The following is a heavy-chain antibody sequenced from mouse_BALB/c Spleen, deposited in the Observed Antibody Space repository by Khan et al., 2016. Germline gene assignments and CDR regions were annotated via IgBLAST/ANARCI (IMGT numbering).Heavy chain of an antibody. V-gene: IGHV5-12*02. J-gene: IGHJ4*01. CDR3: AFGKNAMDY. D-gene: IGHD2-1*01. CDR1: GFTFSDYY. CDR2: ISNSGSST. Sequence: EVELVESGGGLIQPGGSLKLSCATSGFTFSDYYMYWGRQTPEKRLEWVAYISNSGSSTYYPDTVKGRFTISRDNAENPLYLQMSRLKSADTAMYYCAFGKNAMDYWGQGTSVTVSS.